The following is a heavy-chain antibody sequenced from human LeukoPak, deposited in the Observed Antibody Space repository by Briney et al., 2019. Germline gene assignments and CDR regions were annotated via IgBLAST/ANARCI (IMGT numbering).Heavy chain of an antibody. CDR3: ARLTPRGSGTL. Sequence: AETLSLTCTVSGGSISSYYWSWIRQPPGKGLEWIWYIYTSGSTNYNPSLKSRVTISVDTSKNHFSLTLSSVTAADTAVYYCARLTPRGSGTLWGQGTLVTVSS. CDR2: IYTSGST. D-gene: IGHD5-12*01. J-gene: IGHJ4*02. CDR1: GGSISSYY. V-gene: IGHV4-4*09.